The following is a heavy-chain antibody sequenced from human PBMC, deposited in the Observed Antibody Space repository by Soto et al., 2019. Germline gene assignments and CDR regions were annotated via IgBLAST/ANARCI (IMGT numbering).Heavy chain of an antibody. V-gene: IGHV1-69*13. J-gene: IGHJ5*02. Sequence: SVKVSCKASGGTFSSYAISWVRQAPGQGLEWMGGIIPIFGTANYAQKFQGRVTITADESTSTAYMELSSLRSEDTAVYYCARDPNYYDSSGSFDPWGQGTLVTVSS. CDR2: IIPIFGTA. D-gene: IGHD3-22*01. CDR1: GGTFSSYA. CDR3: ARDPNYYDSSGSFDP.